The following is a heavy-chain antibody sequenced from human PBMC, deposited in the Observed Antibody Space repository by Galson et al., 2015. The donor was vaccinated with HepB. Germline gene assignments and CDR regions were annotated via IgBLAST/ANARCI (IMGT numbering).Heavy chain of an antibody. Sequence: SVKVSCKASGYTFTSYGISWVRQAPGQGLEWMGWISAYNGNTNYAQKLQGRVTMTTDTSTSTAYMELRSLRSDDTAVYYCARGHTTDPGYSSGWGAFDIWGQGTMVTVSS. V-gene: IGHV1-18*01. CDR2: ISAYNGNT. CDR3: ARGHTTDPGYSSGWGAFDI. CDR1: GYTFTSYG. J-gene: IGHJ3*02. D-gene: IGHD6-19*01.